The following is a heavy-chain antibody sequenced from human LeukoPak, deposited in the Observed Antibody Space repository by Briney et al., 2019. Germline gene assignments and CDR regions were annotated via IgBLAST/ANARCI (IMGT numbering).Heavy chain of an antibody. J-gene: IGHJ4*02. CDR3: ARHTSGSSLDY. Sequence: SETVSLTCSVSGGSISSTSSYWAWIRRPPGKGLEWIATIHYSGSTNYNPSLESRVSISVDMSQNQFSLKLSSVTAADTAVYYCARHTSGSSLDYWGQGTLVTVAS. CDR2: IHYSGST. D-gene: IGHD6-6*01. CDR1: GGSISSTSSY. V-gene: IGHV4-39*01.